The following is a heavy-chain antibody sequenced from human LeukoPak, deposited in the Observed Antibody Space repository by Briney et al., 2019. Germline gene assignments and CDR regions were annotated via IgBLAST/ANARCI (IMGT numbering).Heavy chain of an antibody. Sequence: GESLKISCKGSGFSLSNYWIAWVRQMPGKGLEWMGIISPGDSDSRHSPSFQGQVSISADKSINTAYLQWSSLKASDTAVYYCARGGYSSSWNNWFDPWGQGTLVTVSS. CDR3: ARGGYSSSWNNWFDP. CDR1: GFSLSNYW. J-gene: IGHJ5*02. D-gene: IGHD6-13*01. CDR2: ISPGDSDS. V-gene: IGHV5-51*01.